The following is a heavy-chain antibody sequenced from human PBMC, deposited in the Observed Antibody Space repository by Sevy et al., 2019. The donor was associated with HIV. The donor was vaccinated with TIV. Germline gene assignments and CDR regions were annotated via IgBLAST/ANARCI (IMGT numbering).Heavy chain of an antibody. J-gene: IGHJ4*02. V-gene: IGHV3-30*18. CDR2: IKYDGSNK. CDR1: GFTFSSYC. CDR3: AKKGGTIFGVVINYFDY. D-gene: IGHD3-3*01. Sequence: GGSLRLSCAASGFTFSSYCMHWVRQAPGKGLEWVAVIKYDGSNKYYADSVKGRFTISRDNSENTLYLQMNSLRAEDTAVYYCAKKGGTIFGVVINYFDYWGQGTLVTVSS.